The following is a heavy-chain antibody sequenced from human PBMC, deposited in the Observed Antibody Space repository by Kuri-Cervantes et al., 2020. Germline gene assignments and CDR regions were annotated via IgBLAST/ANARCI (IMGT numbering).Heavy chain of an antibody. J-gene: IGHJ3*02. CDR3: TSNYYYDSSGPSADDAFDM. D-gene: IGHD3-22*01. V-gene: IGHV3-74*01. Sequence: GGSLRLSCAASGFTFSIYWMHWVRQAPGKGLVWVSRINSDGISANYADSVKGRFTISRDNAKNTLYLQMNSLRAEGTAVHYCTSNYYYDSSGPSADDAFDMWGQGTMVTVSS. CDR1: GFTFSIYW. CDR2: INSDGISA.